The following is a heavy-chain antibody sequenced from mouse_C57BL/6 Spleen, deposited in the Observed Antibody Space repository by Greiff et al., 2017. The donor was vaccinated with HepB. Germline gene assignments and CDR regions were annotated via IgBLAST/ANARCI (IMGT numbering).Heavy chain of an antibody. Sequence: EVMLVESGGDLVKPGGSLKLSCAASGFTFSSYGMSWVRQTPDKRLEWVATISSGGSYTYYPDSVKGRFTISRDNAKNTLYLQMSSLKSEDTAMDYCARRGAYYSNSSFAYWGQGTLVTVSA. CDR3: ARRGAYYSNSSFAY. V-gene: IGHV5-6*02. D-gene: IGHD2-5*01. CDR1: GFTFSSYG. CDR2: ISSGGSYT. J-gene: IGHJ3*01.